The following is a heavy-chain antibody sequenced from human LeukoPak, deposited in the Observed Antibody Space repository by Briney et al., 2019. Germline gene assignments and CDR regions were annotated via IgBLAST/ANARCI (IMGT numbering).Heavy chain of an antibody. CDR1: GFTFSSYA. D-gene: IGHD3-9*01. Sequence: GGSLRLSCAASGFTFSSYAMHWVSQAPGKGLEYVSAISSNGGSTYYANSVKGRFTISRDNSKNTLYLQMGSLRAEDMAVYYCARADDDILTARYAFDIWGQGTMVTVSS. CDR3: ARADDDILTARYAFDI. J-gene: IGHJ3*02. V-gene: IGHV3-64*01. CDR2: ISSNGGST.